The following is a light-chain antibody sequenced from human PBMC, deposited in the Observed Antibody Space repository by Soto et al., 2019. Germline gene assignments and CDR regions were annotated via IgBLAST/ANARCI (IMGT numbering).Light chain of an antibody. V-gene: IGKV3-15*01. CDR2: DTS. CDR1: QSVSIH. Sequence: ETMMTQSPGTLSVTLGERATLSCRASQSVSIHLAWYQQKPGQAPRLLIYDTSTRATGIPARFSGSGSGTEFTLTISSLQSEDFAVYYCQQYSNWPPITFGQGTLLEIK. CDR3: QQYSNWPPIT. J-gene: IGKJ5*01.